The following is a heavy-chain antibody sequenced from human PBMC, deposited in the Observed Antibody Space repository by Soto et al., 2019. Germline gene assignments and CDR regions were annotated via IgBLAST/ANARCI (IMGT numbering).Heavy chain of an antibody. CDR2: IYYSGST. D-gene: IGHD4-17*01. V-gene: IGHV4-31*01. CDR3: ARNRVGDYGGRFLYY. Sequence: QVQLQESGPGLVKPSQTLSLTCTVSGGSISSGGYYWSWIRQHPGKGLEWIGYIYYSGSTYYNPSLKSIVTIALDTSKNQFALKRSSVTAADAAVYYCARNRVGDYGGRFLYYWWRRSLVSVSS. J-gene: IGHJ4*02. CDR1: GGSISSGGYY.